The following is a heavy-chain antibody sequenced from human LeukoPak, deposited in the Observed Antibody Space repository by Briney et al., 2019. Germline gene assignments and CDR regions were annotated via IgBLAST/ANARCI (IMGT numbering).Heavy chain of an antibody. Sequence: GGSLRLSCTASGFTFSSYTMSWVRQAPGKGLEWVSAISGSGGSTYYADSVKGRFTISRDNSKNTLYLQMNSLRAEDTAVYYCAKGGCSSTSCPKGGLDYWGQGTLVTVSS. V-gene: IGHV3-23*01. D-gene: IGHD2-2*01. CDR3: AKGGCSSTSCPKGGLDY. CDR1: GFTFSSYT. CDR2: ISGSGGST. J-gene: IGHJ4*02.